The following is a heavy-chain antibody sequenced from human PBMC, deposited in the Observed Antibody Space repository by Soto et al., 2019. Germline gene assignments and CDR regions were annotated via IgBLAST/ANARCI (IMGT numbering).Heavy chain of an antibody. J-gene: IGHJ6*03. V-gene: IGHV1-18*01. Sequence: ASVKVSCKASGYTFTSYGISWVRQAPGQGLEWMGWISAYNGNTNYAQKLQGRVTMTTDTSTSTAYMELRSLGSDDTAVYYCARGPPGYCSGGSCYRYYYYYMDVWGKGTTVTVSS. CDR1: GYTFTSYG. CDR2: ISAYNGNT. D-gene: IGHD2-15*01. CDR3: ARGPPGYCSGGSCYRYYYYYMDV.